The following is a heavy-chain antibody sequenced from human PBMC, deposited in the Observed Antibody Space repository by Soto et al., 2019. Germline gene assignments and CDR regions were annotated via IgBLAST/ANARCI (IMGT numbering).Heavy chain of an antibody. Sequence: PGGSLRLSCAASGFTFSSYWMSWVRQAPGKGLEWVANIKHDGSEKSYVDSVKGRFTISKDNAKNSLSLQMNSLRAEDTAVYYCTRAWTAASRDYWGQGTLVTVSS. D-gene: IGHD2-2*01. CDR2: IKHDGSEK. J-gene: IGHJ4*02. V-gene: IGHV3-7*01. CDR3: TRAWTAASRDY. CDR1: GFTFSSYW.